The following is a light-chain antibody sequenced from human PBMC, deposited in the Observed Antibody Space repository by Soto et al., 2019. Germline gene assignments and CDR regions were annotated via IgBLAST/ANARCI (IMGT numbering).Light chain of an antibody. CDR3: QQYGYSPHT. CDR1: QSVSSY. V-gene: IGKV3-20*01. Sequence: EIVLTQSPGTLSLSPGERATLSCRASQSVSSYLAWYQQKPGQAPRLLIYGASSRATGIPDRFSGSGSGTDFSLTISRLEPQDYAAYYCQQYGYSPHTFGQGTKLEIK. CDR2: GAS. J-gene: IGKJ2*01.